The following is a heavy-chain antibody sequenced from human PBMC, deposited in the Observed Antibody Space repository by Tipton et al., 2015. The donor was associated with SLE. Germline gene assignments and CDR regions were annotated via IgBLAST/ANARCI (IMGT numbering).Heavy chain of an antibody. CDR1: GGSISSHY. CDR3: ARGTGGYFDWLPRAFDI. Sequence: TLSLTCTVSGGSISSHYWSWIRQPPGKGLQWIGYIYYSGNTNYNPSLKSRVTISVDTSKNHFSLKLSSVTAADTAVYYCARGTGGYFDWLPRAFDIWGQGTMVTVSS. J-gene: IGHJ3*02. V-gene: IGHV4-59*11. D-gene: IGHD3-9*01. CDR2: IYYSGNT.